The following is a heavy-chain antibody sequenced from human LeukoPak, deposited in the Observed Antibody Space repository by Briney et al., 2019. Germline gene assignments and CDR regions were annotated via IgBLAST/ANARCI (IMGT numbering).Heavy chain of an antibody. V-gene: IGHV4-59*01. CDR1: GDSISSYY. J-gene: IGHJ4*02. CDR2: IYYSGST. Sequence: SKTLSLTCTVSGDSISSYYWCWIRQPPGKGLEWIGYIYYSGSTNYNPSLKSRVTISVDTSKNQFSLKLSSVTAADTAVYYCAREVLDILTGYLFDYWGQGTLVTVSS. D-gene: IGHD3-9*01. CDR3: AREVLDILTGYLFDY.